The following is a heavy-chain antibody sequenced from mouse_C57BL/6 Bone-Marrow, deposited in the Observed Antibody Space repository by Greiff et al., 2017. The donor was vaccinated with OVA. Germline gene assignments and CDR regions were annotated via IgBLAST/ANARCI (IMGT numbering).Heavy chain of an antibody. J-gene: IGHJ1*03. CDR1: GYTFTSYW. V-gene: IGHV1-69*01. Sequence: VQLQQSGAELVMPGASVKLSCKASGYTFTSYWMHWVKQRPGQGLEWIGEIDPSDSYTNYNQKFKGKSTLTVDKSSSTAYVQLSSLTSEDSAVYYCARGGYYAYFDVWGTGTTVTVSS. CDR2: IDPSDSYT. D-gene: IGHD2-3*01. CDR3: ARGGYYAYFDV.